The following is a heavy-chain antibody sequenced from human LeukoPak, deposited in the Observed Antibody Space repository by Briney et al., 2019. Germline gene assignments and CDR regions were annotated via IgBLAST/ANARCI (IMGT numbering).Heavy chain of an antibody. V-gene: IGHV1-69*05. J-gene: IGHJ5*02. Sequence: EASVKVSCKASGGTFSSYAISWVRQAPGQGLEWMGGIIPIFGTANYAQKFQGRVTMTRDTSTSTVYMELSSLRSEDTAVYYCAGTLGITGTTEFDPWGQGTLVTVSS. CDR3: AGTLGITGTTEFDP. CDR2: IIPIFGTA. CDR1: GGTFSSYA. D-gene: IGHD1-7*01.